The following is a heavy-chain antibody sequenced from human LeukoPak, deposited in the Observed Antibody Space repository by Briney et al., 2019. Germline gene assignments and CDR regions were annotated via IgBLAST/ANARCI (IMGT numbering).Heavy chain of an antibody. V-gene: IGHV3-21*01. CDR3: ARVEGRSSWYDYYYYMDV. Sequence: PGGSLRLSCAASGFTFSSYSMNWVRQAPGKGLEWVSSISSSSSYIYYADSVKGRFTISRDNSKNTLYLQMNSLRAEDTAVYYCARVEGRSSWYDYYYYMDVWGKGTTVTVSS. CDR1: GFTFSSYS. D-gene: IGHD6-13*01. CDR2: ISSSSSYI. J-gene: IGHJ6*03.